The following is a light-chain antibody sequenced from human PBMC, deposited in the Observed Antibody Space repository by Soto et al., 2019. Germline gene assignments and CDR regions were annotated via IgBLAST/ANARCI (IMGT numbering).Light chain of an antibody. J-gene: IGLJ2*01. CDR3: SSYAGSNVV. Sequence: QSVLTQPPSASGSPGQSVTIACTGTSSDIGNYNFVTWYQHHPGKAPKLMIYEVNKRPSGVPDRFSGSKSGNTASLTVSGLQAEDEADYYCSSYAGSNVVFGGGTKLTVL. V-gene: IGLV2-8*01. CDR2: EVN. CDR1: SSDIGNYNF.